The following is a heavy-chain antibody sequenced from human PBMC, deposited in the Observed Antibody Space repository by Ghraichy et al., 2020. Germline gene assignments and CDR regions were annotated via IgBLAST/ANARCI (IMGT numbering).Heavy chain of an antibody. CDR3: ARGGIAAAGLNWFDP. CDR2: IYTSGST. CDR1: GGSISSYY. Sequence: SETLSLTCTVSGGSISSYYWSWIRQPAGKGLEWIGRIYTSGSTNYNPSLKSQVTMSVDTSKNQFSLKLSSVTAADTAVYYCARGGIAAAGLNWFDPWGQGTLVTVSS. D-gene: IGHD6-13*01. J-gene: IGHJ5*02. V-gene: IGHV4-4*07.